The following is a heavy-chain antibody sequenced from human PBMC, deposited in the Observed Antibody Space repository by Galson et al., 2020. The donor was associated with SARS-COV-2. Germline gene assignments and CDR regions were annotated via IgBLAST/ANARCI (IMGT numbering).Heavy chain of an antibody. J-gene: IGHJ6*04. CDR2: IYYSGST. V-gene: IGHV4-39*07. CDR3: AREGSTSCGEVIPLFMDV. CDR1: GGSISSNIYY. Sequence: SETLSLTCTVSGGSISSNIYYWGWIRQSPGKGLEWIGSIYYSGSTYYNPSLKNRVTISVDTSKNQFSLRLTSVTAADTAVYYCAREGSTSCGEVIPLFMDVWGKGTTVTVSS. D-gene: IGHD3-3*01.